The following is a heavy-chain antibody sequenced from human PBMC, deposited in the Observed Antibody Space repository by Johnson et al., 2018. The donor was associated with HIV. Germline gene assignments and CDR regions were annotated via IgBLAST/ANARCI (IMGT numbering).Heavy chain of an antibody. V-gene: IGHV3-66*01. Sequence: VQLVESGGDLVQPGGSLRLSCAASGFTVSGNYMSWVRQAPGKGLEWVSVIYSGGSTYYADSVKGRFTISRDNSKNTLYLQMNSLRAEDTAVYYCARDSVILVDGAFDIWGQGTMVTVSS. CDR2: IYSGGST. CDR1: GFTVSGNY. D-gene: IGHD2-15*01. CDR3: ARDSVILVDGAFDI. J-gene: IGHJ3*02.